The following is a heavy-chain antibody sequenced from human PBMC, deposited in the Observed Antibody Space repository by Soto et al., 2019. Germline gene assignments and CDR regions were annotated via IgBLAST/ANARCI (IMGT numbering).Heavy chain of an antibody. CDR1: GFTFSKYA. CDR3: AKDKYTDSVRKVWFFDF. V-gene: IGHV3-23*01. D-gene: IGHD1-1*01. Sequence: EVQLLESGGGLVKPVGSLRLSCAASGFTFSKYAMTWVRQAPGRGLEWVSSISSNGVTTDYADSVKGRFTIARDHSRNTLSLQMDSLSADDAALYYCAKDKYTDSVRKVWFFDFWGRGTLVTVSS. CDR2: ISSNGVTT. J-gene: IGHJ2*01.